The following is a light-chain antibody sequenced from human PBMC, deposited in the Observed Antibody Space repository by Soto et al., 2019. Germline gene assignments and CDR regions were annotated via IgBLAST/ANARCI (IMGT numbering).Light chain of an antibody. V-gene: IGKV1-5*03. CDR3: QHYNSYSEA. CDR2: KAS. Sequence: PSTQSPSTLSGSVGDRVTITCRASQTISSWLAWYQQKQGKAPKLLIYKASTLKSGVPSRFSGSGSGTELTLTISSLQPDDFATYYCQHYNSYSEAFGQGTKVDIK. J-gene: IGKJ1*01. CDR1: QTISSW.